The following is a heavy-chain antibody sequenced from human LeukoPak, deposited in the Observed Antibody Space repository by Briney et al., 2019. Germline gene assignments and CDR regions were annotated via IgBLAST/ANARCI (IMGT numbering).Heavy chain of an antibody. CDR3: ARHLYGSGLHRIDY. D-gene: IGHD6-19*01. CDR1: GGSISSSSYY. CDR2: IYYSGST. Sequence: SETLSLTCTVSGGSISSSSYYWGWIRQPPRKGLEWIGSIYYSGSTYYNPSLKSRVTISVDTSKNQFSLKLSSVTAADTAVYYCARHLYGSGLHRIDYWGQGTLVSVSS. J-gene: IGHJ4*02. V-gene: IGHV4-39*01.